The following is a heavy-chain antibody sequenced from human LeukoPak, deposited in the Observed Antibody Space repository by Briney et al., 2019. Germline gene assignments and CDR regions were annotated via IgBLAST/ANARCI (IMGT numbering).Heavy chain of an antibody. V-gene: IGHV4-34*01. D-gene: IGHD4-17*01. CDR3: ARSDYVDAFDI. J-gene: IGHJ3*02. CDR2: INHSGST. CDR1: GGSFSGYY. Sequence: PSETLSLTCAVYGGSFSGYYWSWIRQPPGKGLEWIGEINHSGSTNYNPSLKSRVTISVDTSKIQFSLKLSSVTAADTAVYYCARSDYVDAFDIWGQGTMVTVSS.